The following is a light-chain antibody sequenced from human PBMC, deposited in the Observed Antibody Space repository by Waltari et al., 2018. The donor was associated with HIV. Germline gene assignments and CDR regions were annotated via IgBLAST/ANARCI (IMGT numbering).Light chain of an antibody. CDR1: SSNIGANG. J-gene: IGLJ1*01. CDR2: SNI. V-gene: IGLV1-44*01. Sequence: SVLTQPPSASGTPGQRVTISCSTISSNIGANGVSWYQQLPGTAPKLLVYSNIHRPSGVPDLVSGSKSGTSASLAISGLQSDDEADYYCATWDDNLNGRVFGTGTKVTVL. CDR3: ATWDDNLNGRV.